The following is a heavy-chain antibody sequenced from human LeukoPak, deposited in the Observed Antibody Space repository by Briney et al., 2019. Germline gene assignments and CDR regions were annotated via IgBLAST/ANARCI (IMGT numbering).Heavy chain of an antibody. J-gene: IGHJ4*02. CDR2: ISYDGSNK. Sequence: GGSLRLSCAASGFTFSSYAMHWVRLAPGKGLEWVAVISYDGSNKYYADSVKGRFTISRDNSKNTLYLQMNSLRAEDTAVYYCARESTDCSSTSCYAEYFDYWGQGTLVTVSS. CDR3: ARESTDCSSTSCYAEYFDY. V-gene: IGHV3-30*04. D-gene: IGHD2-2*01. CDR1: GFTFSSYA.